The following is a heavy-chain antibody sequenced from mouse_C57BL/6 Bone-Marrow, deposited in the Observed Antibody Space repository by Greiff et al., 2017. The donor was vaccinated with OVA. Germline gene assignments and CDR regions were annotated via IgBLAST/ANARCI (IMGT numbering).Heavy chain of an antibody. D-gene: IGHD1-1*01. CDR2: IYTRSGNT. Sequence: QVQLQQSGAELARPGASVKLSCKASGYTFTSYGISWVKQRTGQGLEWIGEIYTRSGNTYYNEKFKGKATLTADKSSSTAYMELRSLTSEDSAVYFCARERLYGSSSFDVWGTGTTVTVSS. J-gene: IGHJ1*03. V-gene: IGHV1-81*01. CDR3: ARERLYGSSSFDV. CDR1: GYTFTSYG.